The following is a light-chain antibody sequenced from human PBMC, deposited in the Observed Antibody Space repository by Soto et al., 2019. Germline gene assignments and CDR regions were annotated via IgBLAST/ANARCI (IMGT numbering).Light chain of an antibody. J-gene: IGKJ4*01. V-gene: IGKV4-1*01. Sequence: DIVLTQSPDSLAVSLGERATINFKSSHNVIHDSNSKNLLAWYQQKPGQPPKLLRYWASTRESGVPDRFSGSGSATDFTLTISSLQAEDVAVYYCQQYHPPPLTFGGGTKVEIK. CDR2: WAS. CDR1: HNVIHDSNSKNL. CDR3: QQYHPPPLT.